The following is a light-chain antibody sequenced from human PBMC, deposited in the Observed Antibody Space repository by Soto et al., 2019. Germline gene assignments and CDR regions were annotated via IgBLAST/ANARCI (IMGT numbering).Light chain of an antibody. V-gene: IGKV3-15*01. J-gene: IGKJ1*01. Sequence: EIMMTQSPATLSVYVGEAVTLSFRASQSVSRNFAWFQQKPVQAPSLRIYGASTRATGIPVRFRGSGSGTEFTLTISCLETEDFEVNHILRNNNRPPWTLGLGTKVQIK. CDR2: GAS. CDR1: QSVSRN. CDR3: LRNNNRPPWT.